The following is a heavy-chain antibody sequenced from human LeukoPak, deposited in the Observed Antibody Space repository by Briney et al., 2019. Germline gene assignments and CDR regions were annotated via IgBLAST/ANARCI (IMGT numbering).Heavy chain of an antibody. J-gene: IGHJ6*02. D-gene: IGHD2-15*01. Sequence: GGSLRLSCAASGFTFSSYAMSWVRQAPGKGLEWVSAMSGSGGSTYYADSVKGRFTISRDNSKNTLYLQMNSLRAEDTAVYYCAKFVGRPYYYGMDVWGQGTTVTVSS. CDR1: GFTFSSYA. CDR2: MSGSGGST. CDR3: AKFVGRPYYYGMDV. V-gene: IGHV3-23*01.